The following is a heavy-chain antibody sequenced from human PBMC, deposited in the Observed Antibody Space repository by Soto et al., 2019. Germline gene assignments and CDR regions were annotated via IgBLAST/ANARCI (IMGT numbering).Heavy chain of an antibody. CDR2: IYYSGST. J-gene: IGHJ4*02. V-gene: IGHV4-30-4*01. D-gene: IGHD3-10*01. CDR1: GGSISSGDYY. CDR3: ARDSPMVRGVIDY. Sequence: SETLSLTCTVSGGSISSGDYYWSWIRQPPGKGLEWIGYIYYSGSTYYNPSLKSRVTISVDTSKNQFSLKLSSVTAADTAVYYCARDSPMVRGVIDYWGQGTLVTSPQ.